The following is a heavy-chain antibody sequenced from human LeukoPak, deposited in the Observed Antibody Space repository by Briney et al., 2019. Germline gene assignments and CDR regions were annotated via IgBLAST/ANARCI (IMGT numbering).Heavy chain of an antibody. CDR3: ARITGTTTVVGFDY. CDR1: GGSFNGYY. CDR2: INHSGST. V-gene: IGHV4-34*01. Sequence: SETLSLTCAVYGGSFNGYYWSWIRQPPGKGLEWIGEINHSGSTNYNPSLKSRVTISVDTSKNQFSLKLSSVTAADTAVYYCARITGTTTVVGFDYWGQGTLVTVSS. J-gene: IGHJ4*02. D-gene: IGHD1-7*01.